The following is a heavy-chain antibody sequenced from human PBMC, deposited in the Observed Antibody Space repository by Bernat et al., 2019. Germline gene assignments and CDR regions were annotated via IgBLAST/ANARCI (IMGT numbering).Heavy chain of an antibody. CDR1: GGSISSGGYY. CDR2: IYYSGST. D-gene: IGHD6-13*01. J-gene: IGHJ1*01. Sequence: QVQLQESGPGLVKPSQTLSLTCTVSGGSISSGGYYWSWIRQHPGKGLEWIGYIYYSGSTYYNPSLKSRVTISVDTSKNQFSLKLSSVTAADTAVYYCARGRRSSSWYSEYFQHWGQGTLVTVSS. CDR3: ARGRRSSSWYSEYFQH. V-gene: IGHV4-31*03.